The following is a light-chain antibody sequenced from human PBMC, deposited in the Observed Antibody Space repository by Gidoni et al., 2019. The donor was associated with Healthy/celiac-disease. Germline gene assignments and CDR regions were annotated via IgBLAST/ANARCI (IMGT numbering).Light chain of an antibody. J-gene: IGLJ2*01. CDR1: SSDAGSYNL. CDR3: YSYAGSSTLV. V-gene: IGLV2-23*01. Sequence: QSALTQPACASGSPGQSITISCTVTSSDAGSYNLVPWYQQHPGKAPKLMIYEGSKRPSGVSNRFSGSKSGNTASLTISGLQAEDEADYYCYSYAGSSTLVFGGGTKLTVL. CDR2: EGS.